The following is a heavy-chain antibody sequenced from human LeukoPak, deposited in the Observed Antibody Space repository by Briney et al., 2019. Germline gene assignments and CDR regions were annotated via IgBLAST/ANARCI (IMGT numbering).Heavy chain of an antibody. V-gene: IGHV4-59*01. CDR2: IYYTGST. CDR1: GGSISTYY. D-gene: IGHD3-22*01. J-gene: IGHJ4*02. CDR3: ARVRYSDSSVLTRKRSYYFDY. Sequence: SETLSLTCTVSGGSISTYYWSWIRQPPGKGLEWIGYIYYTGSTSYNPSLKSRVTMSLDASKNQFSLELNSVTPADTAVYYCARVRYSDSSVLTRKRSYYFDYWGQGTLVTVSS.